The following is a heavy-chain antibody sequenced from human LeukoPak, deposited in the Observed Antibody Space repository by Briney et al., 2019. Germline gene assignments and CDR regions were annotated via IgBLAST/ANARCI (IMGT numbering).Heavy chain of an antibody. J-gene: IGHJ4*02. V-gene: IGHV4-59*08. CDR3: ARGLEGSGYFNFDY. Sequence: PSETLSLTCTVSGGSISSYYRSWIRQPPGKGLEWIGYIFHSGSTNYNPSLKSRVTISVDTSKNQFSLKLSSVTAADTAVYYCARGLEGSGYFNFDYWGQGTLVTVSS. CDR1: GGSISSYY. D-gene: IGHD3-22*01. CDR2: IFHSGST.